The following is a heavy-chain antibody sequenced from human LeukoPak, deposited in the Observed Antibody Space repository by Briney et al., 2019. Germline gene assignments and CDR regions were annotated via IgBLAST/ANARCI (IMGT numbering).Heavy chain of an antibody. CDR1: GFTFSSYG. D-gene: IGHD1-26*01. J-gene: IGHJ4*02. CDR3: AKDRLGQTPYYFDH. CDR2: ISYDGSNK. Sequence: GRSLRLSCAASGFTFSSYGMHWVRQAPGKGLEWVAVISYDGSNKYYADSVKGRFTISRDNSKNTLYLQMNSLRAEDTAVYYCAKDRLGQTPYYFDHWGQGTLVTVSS. V-gene: IGHV3-30*18.